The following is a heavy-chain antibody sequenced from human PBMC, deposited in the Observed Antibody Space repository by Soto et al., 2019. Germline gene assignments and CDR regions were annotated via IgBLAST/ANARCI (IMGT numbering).Heavy chain of an antibody. Sequence: GGSLRLSCSVSGFTFDHYTIHWVRQAPGRGREFVSAINVNATDIFYAESVKGRFSISRDNSKNTVYLLMNSLIYDDTAVYYCVKKMGPCCDCSHYFDFWGRGTQVTVSS. CDR3: VKKMGPCCDCSHYFDF. CDR2: INVNATDI. D-gene: IGHD2-21*02. J-gene: IGHJ4*01. V-gene: IGHV3-64D*06. CDR1: GFTFDHYT.